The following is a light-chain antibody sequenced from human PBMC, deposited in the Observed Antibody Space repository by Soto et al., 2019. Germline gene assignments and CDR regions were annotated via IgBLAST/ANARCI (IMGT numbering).Light chain of an antibody. V-gene: IGKV3-15*01. CDR1: ESANSN. J-gene: IGKJ4*01. CDR3: KQFQKWPLT. CDR2: GAS. Sequence: EIVMTQSPATASVSPGERATLSCRPSESANSNLAWYQQKPGQAPRLLTYGASTRATGIPARFSGSGSGTEFTRTISSLQSEDFAVYYCKQFQKWPLTFGGGTNVEIK.